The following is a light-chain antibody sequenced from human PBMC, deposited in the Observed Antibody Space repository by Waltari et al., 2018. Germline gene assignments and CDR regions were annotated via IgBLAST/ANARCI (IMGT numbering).Light chain of an antibody. V-gene: IGKV2-30*02. Sequence: DVVMTQSPLSLPITPGQPASISCRSSESLVHSNGNTYLSWYQQKPGQPPRLLIYQVSNRYSGVPDRFSGSGAGTDFTLKISRVEAEDVGIYYCGQGAHFPLTFGGGTKVEIK. CDR2: QVS. CDR1: ESLVHSNGNTY. CDR3: GQGAHFPLT. J-gene: IGKJ4*01.